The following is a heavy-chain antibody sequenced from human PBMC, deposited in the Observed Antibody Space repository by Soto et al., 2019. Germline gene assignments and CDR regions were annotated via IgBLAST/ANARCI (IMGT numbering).Heavy chain of an antibody. CDR3: ASCCYCSSTSCPDY. Sequence: SETLSLTCTVSGGSISSYYWSWIRQPPGEGLEWIGYIYYSGSTNYNPSLKSRVTISVDTSKNQFSLKLSSVTAADTAVYYCASCCYCSSTSCPDYWGQGTLVTVS. D-gene: IGHD2-2*01. CDR2: IYYSGST. V-gene: IGHV4-59*01. J-gene: IGHJ4*02. CDR1: GGSISSYY.